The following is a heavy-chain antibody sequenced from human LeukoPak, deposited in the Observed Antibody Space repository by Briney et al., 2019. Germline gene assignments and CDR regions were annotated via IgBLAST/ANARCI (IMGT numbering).Heavy chain of an antibody. D-gene: IGHD2-15*01. CDR2: INTGGNDI. CDR3: ARSLVVGGTRLNDY. J-gene: IGHJ4*02. CDR1: GFTFSACW. V-gene: IGHV3-74*01. Sequence: GGSLRLSCAASGFTFSACWMHWVRQAPGKGLVWLSRINTGGNDITYADSVKGRFTISRDNAKNTLYLQMNSLTVEDTAVYFCARSLVVGGTRLNDYWGQGTLVTVSS.